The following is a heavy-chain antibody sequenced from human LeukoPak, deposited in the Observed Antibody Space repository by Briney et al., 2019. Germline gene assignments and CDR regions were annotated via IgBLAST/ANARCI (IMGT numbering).Heavy chain of an antibody. Sequence: PSETLSLTCTVSGGSISSYYWSWIRQPAGKGLEWIGRIYTSGSTNNNPSLKSRVTISVDKSKNQFSLKLSSVTAADTAVYYCARHYYYYMDVWGKGTTVTVSS. J-gene: IGHJ6*03. CDR2: IYTSGST. V-gene: IGHV4-4*07. CDR3: ARHYYYYMDV. CDR1: GGSISSYY.